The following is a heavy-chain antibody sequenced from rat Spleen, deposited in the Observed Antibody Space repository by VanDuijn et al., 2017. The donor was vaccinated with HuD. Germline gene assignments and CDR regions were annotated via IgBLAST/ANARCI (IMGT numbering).Heavy chain of an antibody. CDR3: ANSGDYWYFDF. CDR1: GYSITSSLR. CDR2: INSAGST. Sequence: EVQLQESGPGLVKPSQSLSLTCSVIGYSITSSLRWNWIRKFPGNKLEWMGYINSAGSTVYNPSLKSRISITRDTSKNQFFLQVNSVTTEDTATYYCANSGDYWYFDFWGPGSMVTVSS. J-gene: IGHJ1*01. V-gene: IGHV3-3*01. D-gene: IGHD1-1*01.